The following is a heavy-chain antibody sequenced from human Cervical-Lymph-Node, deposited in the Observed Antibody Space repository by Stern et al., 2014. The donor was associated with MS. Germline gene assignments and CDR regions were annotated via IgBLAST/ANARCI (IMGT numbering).Heavy chain of an antibody. CDR2: INPNSGGT. CDR1: GYSLSNYY. V-gene: IGHV1-2*02. D-gene: IGHD3-3*01. Sequence: QVQLVQSGAEVKKPGASAKVSCKASGYSLSNYYVHWVRLAPGQGLEWLGWINPNSGGTNLAQKFQGRVTMTRETSISTAYMELTWLRSDDTAVYYCARGRGRFMALFDSWGQGTLVTVSS. J-gene: IGHJ4*02. CDR3: ARGRGRFMALFDS.